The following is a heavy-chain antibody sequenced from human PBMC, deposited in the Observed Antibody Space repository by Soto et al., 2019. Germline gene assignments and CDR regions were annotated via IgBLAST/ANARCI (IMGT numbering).Heavy chain of an antibody. CDR2: TSDSGGRT. CDR3: AKDPVSAYCSDNSCSFFDY. Sequence: EVRLLESGGGLVQPGGSLRLSCAASGFTFSFYAMTWVRQAPGKGLEWVSSTSDSGGRTYYADSVKGRFTISRDNSKNTLYLQMNNLRAEDTAIYYCAKDPVSAYCSDNSCSFFDYWGQGALVTVSS. CDR1: GFTFSFYA. D-gene: IGHD2-2*01. J-gene: IGHJ4*02. V-gene: IGHV3-23*01.